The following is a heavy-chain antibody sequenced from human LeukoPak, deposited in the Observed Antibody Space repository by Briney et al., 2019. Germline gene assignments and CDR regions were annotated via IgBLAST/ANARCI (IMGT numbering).Heavy chain of an antibody. V-gene: IGHV3-30-3*01. D-gene: IGHD6-13*01. CDR1: GFTLSSYA. Sequence: GGSLRLSCAASGFTLSSYAMHWVRQAPGKGLEWVAVISYDGSNKYYADSVKGRFTISRDNSKNTLYVQMNSVRAEDTAVYYCASSTYSSSWYDLPPFFDYWGQGTLVTVSS. J-gene: IGHJ4*02. CDR3: ASSTYSSSWYDLPPFFDY. CDR2: ISYDGSNK.